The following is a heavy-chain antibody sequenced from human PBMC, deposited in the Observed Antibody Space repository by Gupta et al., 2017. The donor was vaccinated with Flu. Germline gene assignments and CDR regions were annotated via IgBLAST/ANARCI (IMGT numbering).Heavy chain of an antibody. CDR3: ARRGFQNWFDP. V-gene: IGHV4-39*01. Sequence: QLQLQESGPGLVKPSETLSLTCTVSGGSISSSSYYWGWIRQPPGKGLEWIGSIYYSGSTYYNPSLKSRVTISVDTSKNQFSLKLSSVTAADTAVYYCARRGFQNWFDPWGKGTLVTVSS. CDR2: IYYSGST. J-gene: IGHJ5*02. CDR1: GGSISSSSYY.